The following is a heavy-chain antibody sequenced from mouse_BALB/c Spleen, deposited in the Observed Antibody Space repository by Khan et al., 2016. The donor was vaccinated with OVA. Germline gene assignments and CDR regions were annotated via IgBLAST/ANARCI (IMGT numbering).Heavy chain of an antibody. D-gene: IGHD1-2*01. V-gene: IGHV1S29*02. Sequence: VQLQQSGPELVKPGASVKISCKASGYTFTDYNMAWVKQSHGKSLEWIGYIYPNNGDSGYNQKFKTKATLTVDSSSSTAYMELRSLTSEDSAVYYCTRSGYGSFAYWGQGTLVTVSA. J-gene: IGHJ3*01. CDR1: GYTFTDYN. CDR2: IYPNNGDS. CDR3: TRSGYGSFAY.